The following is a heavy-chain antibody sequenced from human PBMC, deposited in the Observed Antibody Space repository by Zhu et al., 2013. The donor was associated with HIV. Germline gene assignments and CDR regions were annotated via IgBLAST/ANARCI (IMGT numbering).Heavy chain of an antibody. Sequence: QVQLVQSGAEVKKPGASVKVSCTASEFTFTSYYMHWVRQAPGQGLEWMGIINPSGGSTTYAQKFQGRVTMTRDTSTSTVYMELSSLRSEDTAVYYCARDWGSEDAFDIWGQGTLVIVSS. V-gene: IGHV1-46*01. CDR2: INPSGGST. J-gene: IGHJ3*02. CDR1: EFTFTSYY. CDR3: ARDWGSEDAFDI. D-gene: IGHD7-27*01.